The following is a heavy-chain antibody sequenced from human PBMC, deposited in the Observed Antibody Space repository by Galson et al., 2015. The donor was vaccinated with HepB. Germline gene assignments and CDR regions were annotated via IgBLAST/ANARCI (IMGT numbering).Heavy chain of an antibody. CDR2: VKTRADGETT. Sequence: SLRLSCAASGFTFSYAWMTRVRQAPGRGLEWVGRVKTRADGETTDYAAPVKGRFTISRDDSMNTLYLQMNSLKTEDTGVYYCTTELWFGELREDYWGQGTLVTVSS. J-gene: IGHJ4*02. CDR3: TTELWFGELREDY. V-gene: IGHV3-15*01. CDR1: GFTFSYAW. D-gene: IGHD3-10*01.